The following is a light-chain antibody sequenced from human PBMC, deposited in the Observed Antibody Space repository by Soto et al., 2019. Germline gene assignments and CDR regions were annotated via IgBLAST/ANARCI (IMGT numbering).Light chain of an antibody. CDR1: QSVSSN. CDR2: GAS. J-gene: IGKJ1*01. V-gene: IGKV3-15*01. CDR3: QQYNNWRT. Sequence: EIVMTQSPATLSVPPGERATLSCRASQSVSSNVAWYQQKPGQAPRLLIYGASTRATGIPARFSGSGSGTEFNLIISSLQSEDFAVYYCQQYNNWRTFGQGNKVEIK.